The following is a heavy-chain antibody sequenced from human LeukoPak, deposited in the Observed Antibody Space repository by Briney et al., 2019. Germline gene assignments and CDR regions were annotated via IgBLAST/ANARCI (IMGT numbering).Heavy chain of an antibody. V-gene: IGHV3-21*01. CDR1: GFTFSSYS. CDR3: ARDPKLTGDAFDI. D-gene: IGHD7-27*01. Sequence: GGPLRLSCAASGFTFSSYSMNWVRQAPGKGLEWVSSISSSSSYIYYADSVKGRFTISRDNAKNSLYLQMNSLRAGDTAVYYCARDPKLTGDAFDIWGQGTMVTVSS. CDR2: ISSSSSYI. J-gene: IGHJ3*02.